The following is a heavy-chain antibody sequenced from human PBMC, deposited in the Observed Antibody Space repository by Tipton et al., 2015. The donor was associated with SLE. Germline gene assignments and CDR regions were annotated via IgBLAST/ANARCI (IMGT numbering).Heavy chain of an antibody. CDR1: GFTFSSYG. Sequence: GSLRLSCAASGFTFSSYGMHWVRQAPGKGLEWVAFIRYDGSNKYYADPVKGRFTISRDNSKNTLYLQMNSLRAEDTAVYYCARDWLGRWYFDLWGRGTLVTVSS. V-gene: IGHV3-30*02. D-gene: IGHD6-19*01. CDR3: ARDWLGRWYFDL. J-gene: IGHJ2*01. CDR2: IRYDGSNK.